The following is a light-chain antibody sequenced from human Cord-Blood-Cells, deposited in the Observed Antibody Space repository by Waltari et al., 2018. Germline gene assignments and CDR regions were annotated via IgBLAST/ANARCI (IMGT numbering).Light chain of an antibody. CDR1: RSDVGGYNY. V-gene: IGLV2-14*01. Sequence: QSALTQPASVSGSPGQSITISCTGTRSDVGGYNYVSWYQQHPGKAPKLMIYDVSNRPSGVSNRFSGSKSGNTASLTISGLQAEYEADYYCSSYTSSSTYVFGTGTKVTVL. J-gene: IGLJ1*01. CDR2: DVS. CDR3: SSYTSSSTYV.